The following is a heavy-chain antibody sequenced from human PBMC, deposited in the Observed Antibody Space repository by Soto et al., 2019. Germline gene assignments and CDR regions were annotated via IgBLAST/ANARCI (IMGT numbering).Heavy chain of an antibody. V-gene: IGHV4-59*01. D-gene: IGHD3-10*01. Sequence: SETLSLTCTVSGGSISSYYWSWIRQPPGKGLEWIGYIYYSGSTNYNPSLKSRVTISVDTSKNQFSLRLSSVTAADTAVYYCARGRGSGSSFYYYGMDVWGQGTTVTVSS. CDR3: ARGRGSGSSFYYYGMDV. J-gene: IGHJ6*02. CDR1: GGSISSYY. CDR2: IYYSGST.